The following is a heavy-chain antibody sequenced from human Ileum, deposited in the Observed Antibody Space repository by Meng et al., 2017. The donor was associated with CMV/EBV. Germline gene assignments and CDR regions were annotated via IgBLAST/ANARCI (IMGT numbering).Heavy chain of an antibody. CDR2: ISGSASTI. Sequence: GESLKISCAASGFIFSDYEMKWVRQAPGKGLEWVSYISGSASTIHYADSVKGRFTISRDNSKNTLYLQMNSLRAEDTAVYYCARDRAANSLDPWGQGTLVTVSS. J-gene: IGHJ5*02. D-gene: IGHD6-25*01. CDR1: GFIFSDYE. V-gene: IGHV3-48*03. CDR3: ARDRAANSLDP.